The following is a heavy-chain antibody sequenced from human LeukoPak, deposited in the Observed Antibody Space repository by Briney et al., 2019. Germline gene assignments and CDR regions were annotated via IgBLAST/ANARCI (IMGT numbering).Heavy chain of an antibody. Sequence: PGGSLRLSCAASGFTFSSYWMHWGRQAPGKGVVWVSRIDSDGSTTNYADSVKGRFNISTDNAKNSQYLQINSLRAEDTAVYYFASDFSEYGWFGEFYYWGQGTLVTVSS. CDR3: ASDFSEYGWFGEFYY. D-gene: IGHD3-10*01. V-gene: IGHV3-74*01. CDR2: IDSDGSTT. CDR1: GFTFSSYW. J-gene: IGHJ4*02.